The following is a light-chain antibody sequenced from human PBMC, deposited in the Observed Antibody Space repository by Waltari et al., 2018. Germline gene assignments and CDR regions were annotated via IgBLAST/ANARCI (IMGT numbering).Light chain of an antibody. Sequence: VMTQSPESLAVSLXERAPINCKSSQSVLYSSNNKNQLAWYQQKPGQPPKLLLYWASTRESGVPDRFSGSGSETDFTLTISSLQAEDVAVYYCHQYYSTPFTFGQGTKLEIK. CDR2: WAS. V-gene: IGKV4-1*01. CDR1: QSVLYSSNNKNQ. CDR3: HQYYSTPFT. J-gene: IGKJ2*01.